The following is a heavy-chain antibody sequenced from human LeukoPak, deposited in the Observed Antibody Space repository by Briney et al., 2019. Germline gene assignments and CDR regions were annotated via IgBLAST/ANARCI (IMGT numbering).Heavy chain of an antibody. D-gene: IGHD3-22*01. CDR1: GFTFSSYG. Sequence: GGSLRLSCAASGFTFSSYGMPWVRQAPGKGLEWVPVFPFDGSNKYYADSVKGRFTISRDNSKNTLYLQMNSLRAEDTAVYYCAKDSLDAYYYDSSGYPGGYWGQGTLVTVSS. V-gene: IGHV3-30*18. J-gene: IGHJ4*02. CDR3: AKDSLDAYYYDSSGYPGGY. CDR2: FPFDGSNK.